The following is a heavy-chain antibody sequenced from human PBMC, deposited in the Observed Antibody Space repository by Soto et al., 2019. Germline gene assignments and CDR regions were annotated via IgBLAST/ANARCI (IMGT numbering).Heavy chain of an antibody. V-gene: IGHV4-59*01. CDR3: AAGEASSRNLAPYYLDF. CDR1: GGSMRNYF. J-gene: IGHJ4*02. Sequence: SETLSLTCTVSGGSMRNYFWTWIRQPPGKGLEWIGYIHYSGTTSFFPSYNPSLRSRVTISEDTSKNQFSLRLLSVTTADTAVYFCAAGEASSRNLAPYYLDFWGQGTLVTVSS. CDR2: IHYSGTT. D-gene: IGHD6-13*01.